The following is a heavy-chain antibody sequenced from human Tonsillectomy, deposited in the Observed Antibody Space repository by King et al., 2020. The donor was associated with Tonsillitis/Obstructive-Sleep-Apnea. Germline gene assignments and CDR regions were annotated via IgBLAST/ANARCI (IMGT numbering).Heavy chain of an antibody. CDR1: GGSFSGYY. J-gene: IGHJ4*02. CDR3: ARGTTVVTPWVG. V-gene: IGHV4-34*01. D-gene: IGHD4-23*01. CDR2: INHSGST. Sequence: VQLQQWGAGLLKPSETLSLTCAVYGGSFSGYYWSWIRPPPGKGLEWIGEINHSGSTNYNPSLKSRVTISVDTSKNQFSLKLSSVTAADTAVYYCARGTTVVTPWVGWGQGTLVTVSS.